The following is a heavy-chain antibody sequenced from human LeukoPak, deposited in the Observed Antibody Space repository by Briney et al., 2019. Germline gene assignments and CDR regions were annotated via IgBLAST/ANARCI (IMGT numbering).Heavy chain of an antibody. D-gene: IGHD3-3*01. J-gene: IGHJ6*03. CDR2: IWYDGSDK. V-gene: IGHV3-30*02. CDR3: ARRATERFLGHYYYYMDV. Sequence: PGGSLRLSCVTSGFTFSDCGMHWVRQAPGKGLEWVAFIWYDGSDKYYADSVKGRFTISRDSSQSALYLQMNSLRPEDTAVYYCARRATERFLGHYYYYMDVWGKGTTVTVSS. CDR1: GFTFSDCG.